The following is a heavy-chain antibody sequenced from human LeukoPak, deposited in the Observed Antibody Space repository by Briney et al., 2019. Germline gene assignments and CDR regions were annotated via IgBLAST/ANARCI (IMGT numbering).Heavy chain of an antibody. Sequence: SVKVSCKASGGTFSSYAISWVRQAPGQGLEWMGRIIPILGIANYAQKFQGRVTITADKSTSTAYMELSSLRSEDTAVYYCARDSGSYSFDYWGQETLVTVSS. CDR1: GGTFSSYA. CDR3: ARDSGSYSFDY. D-gene: IGHD1-26*01. CDR2: IIPILGIA. J-gene: IGHJ4*02. V-gene: IGHV1-69*04.